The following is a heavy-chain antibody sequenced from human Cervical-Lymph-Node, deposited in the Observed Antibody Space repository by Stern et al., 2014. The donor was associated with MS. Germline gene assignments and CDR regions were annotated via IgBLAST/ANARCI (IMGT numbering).Heavy chain of an antibody. CDR2: ISYDGSNK. Sequence: VQLMESGGGVVQPGRSLRLSCAASGFTFSSYAMHWVRQAPGKGLEWVAVISYDGSNKYYADSVKGRFTISRDNSKNTLYLQMNSLRAEDTAVYYCARAPGRPGLEADYFDYWGQGTLVTVSS. D-gene: IGHD6-19*01. V-gene: IGHV3-30*01. CDR1: GFTFSSYA. J-gene: IGHJ4*02. CDR3: ARAPGRPGLEADYFDY.